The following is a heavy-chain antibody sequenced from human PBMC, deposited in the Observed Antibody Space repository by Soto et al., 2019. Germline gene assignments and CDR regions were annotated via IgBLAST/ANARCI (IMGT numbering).Heavy chain of an antibody. D-gene: IGHD3-3*01. CDR2: ISGSGGST. J-gene: IGHJ4*02. CDR3: AKDTPYYDFWSGYSPAPFDY. Sequence: LRLSCAASGFTFSSYAMSWVRQAPGKGLEWVSAISGSGGSTYYADSVKGRFTISRDNSKNTLYLQMNSLRAEDTAVYYCAKDTPYYDFWSGYSPAPFDYWGQGTLVTVSS. V-gene: IGHV3-23*01. CDR1: GFTFSSYA.